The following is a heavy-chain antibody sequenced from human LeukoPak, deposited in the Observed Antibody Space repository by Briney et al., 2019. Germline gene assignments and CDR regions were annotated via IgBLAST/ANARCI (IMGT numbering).Heavy chain of an antibody. V-gene: IGHV1-46*01. J-gene: IGHJ5*02. CDR3: AREGYEQWLVRGHWFDP. Sequence: ASVKVSCKASGYTFTSYYMHWVRQAPGQGLEWMGIINPSGGSTSYAQKFQGRVTMTRDTSTSTVYMELSSLGSEDTAVYYCAREGYEQWLVRGHWFDPWGQGTLVTVSS. CDR1: GYTFTSYY. CDR2: INPSGGST. D-gene: IGHD6-19*01.